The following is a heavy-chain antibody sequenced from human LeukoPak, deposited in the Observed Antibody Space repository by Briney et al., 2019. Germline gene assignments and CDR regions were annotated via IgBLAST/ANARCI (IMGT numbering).Heavy chain of an antibody. J-gene: IGHJ5*02. D-gene: IGHD6-19*01. V-gene: IGHV3-64D*09. CDR3: VRSSGYYDP. CDR2: INSNGGST. CDR1: GFXFSTYP. Sequence: GGSVRLSCSTWGFXFSTYPIHWVRQPSAKGLKYVSAINSNGGSTYYADSVKGRFTISRDNSKNTLYLQMSSLRAEDTAVYYCVRSSGYYDPWGQGTLVTVSS.